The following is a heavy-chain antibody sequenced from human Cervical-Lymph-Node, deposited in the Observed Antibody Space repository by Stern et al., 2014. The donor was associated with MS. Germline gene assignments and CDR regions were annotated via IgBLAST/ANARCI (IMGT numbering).Heavy chain of an antibody. CDR1: GFTFSNSW. J-gene: IGHJ4*02. CDR3: ARDNGDFTNDY. CDR2: IKPDGSEK. D-gene: IGHD4-17*01. Sequence: VQLVESGGGLVQPGGSLRLSCGASGFTFSNSWMTWARQAPGEGVVWVANIKPDGSEKYYANSVKGRFTISRDNAKNSLYLQMNSLRAEDTAVYYCARDNGDFTNDYWGQGTLLTVSS. V-gene: IGHV3-7*01.